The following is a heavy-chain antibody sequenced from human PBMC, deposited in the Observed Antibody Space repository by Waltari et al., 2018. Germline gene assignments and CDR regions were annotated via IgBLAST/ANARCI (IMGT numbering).Heavy chain of an antibody. CDR3: ARWGGRIAMPDGY. Sequence: QLQLQESGPGLVKPSETLSLTCTVSGGSISSSSYYWGWIRQPPGKGLEWIGSIYYSGGTYNNAALKSGVTMSLNTCKSKLTLKRSSVTCGDTAVYYCARWGGRIAMPDGYRGQGTLVTVAS. V-gene: IGHV4-39*07. J-gene: IGHJ4*02. CDR1: GGSISSSSYY. D-gene: IGHD3-16*01. CDR2: IYYSGGT.